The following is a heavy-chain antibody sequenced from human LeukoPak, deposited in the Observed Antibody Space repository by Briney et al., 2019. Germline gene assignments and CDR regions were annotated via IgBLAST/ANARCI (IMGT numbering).Heavy chain of an antibody. V-gene: IGHV4-61*01. CDR3: ARASVDYYYYYMDV. CDR1: GYSISSGYY. CDR2: IYYSGST. J-gene: IGHJ6*03. Sequence: SETLSLTCTVSGYSISSGYYWGWIRQPPGKGLEWIGYIYYSGSTNYNPSLKSRVTISVDTSKNQFSLKLSSVTAADTAVYYCARASVDYYYYYMDVWGKGTTVTVSS.